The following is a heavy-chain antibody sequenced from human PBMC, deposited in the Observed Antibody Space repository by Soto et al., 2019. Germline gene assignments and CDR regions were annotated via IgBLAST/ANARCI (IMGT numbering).Heavy chain of an antibody. CDR1: GYTFTSYS. V-gene: IGHV1-3*01. Sequence: QVQLVQSGAEVKKPGASVKVSCKASGYTFTSYSIHWVRQAPGQRLEWMGWINAGNGNTKYSQRFQGRDTITRDTSPSTAYMELSSLRSEDTAVYYCARDSSSWYSWFDPWGQGTLVTVSS. CDR3: ARDSSSWYSWFDP. D-gene: IGHD6-13*01. CDR2: INAGNGNT. J-gene: IGHJ5*02.